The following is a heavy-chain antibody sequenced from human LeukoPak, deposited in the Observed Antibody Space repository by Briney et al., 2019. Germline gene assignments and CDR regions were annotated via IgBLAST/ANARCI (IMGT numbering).Heavy chain of an antibody. Sequence: SETLSLTCAVYGGSFSGYYWSWIRQPPGKGLEWIGEVNHSGSTNYNPSLKSRVTISVDTSKNQFSLKLSSVTAADTAVYYCASRDGYNSLNYWGQGTLVTVSS. J-gene: IGHJ4*02. CDR2: VNHSGST. CDR1: GGSFSGYY. V-gene: IGHV4-34*01. D-gene: IGHD5-12*01. CDR3: ASRDGYNSLNY.